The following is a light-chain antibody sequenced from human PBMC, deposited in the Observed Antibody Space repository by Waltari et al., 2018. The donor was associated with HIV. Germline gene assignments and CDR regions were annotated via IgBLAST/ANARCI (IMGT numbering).Light chain of an antibody. CDR3: KQRSNWPPA. CDR2: DAS. V-gene: IGKV3-11*01. Sequence: EIVLTHAPATLSLSPGERPTLSCRASQSVSSYFAWYQQKPGHAPRLLNNDASKRATRNPGRFSGSGSGTGLTLTINILEPEDFAVYYCKQRSNWPPAFGGGPKVGIK. CDR1: QSVSSY. J-gene: IGKJ4*01.